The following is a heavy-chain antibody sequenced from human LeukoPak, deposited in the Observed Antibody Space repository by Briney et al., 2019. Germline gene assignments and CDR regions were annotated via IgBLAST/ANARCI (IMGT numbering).Heavy chain of an antibody. J-gene: IGHJ4*02. CDR2: ISWNSGSI. CDR1: GFTFDDYA. D-gene: IGHD3-10*01. CDR3: AKDHYGSGSYLFDY. Sequence: GRSLRLSCAASGFTFDDYAMHRVRQTPGKGLEWVSGISWNSGSIGYADSVKGRFTISRDNAKNSLYLQMNSLRPEDTALYYCAKDHYGSGSYLFDYWGQGTLVTVSS. V-gene: IGHV3-9*01.